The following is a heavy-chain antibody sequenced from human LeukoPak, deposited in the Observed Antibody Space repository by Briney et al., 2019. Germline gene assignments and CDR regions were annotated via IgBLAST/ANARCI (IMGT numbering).Heavy chain of an antibody. J-gene: IGHJ4*02. CDR1: GYIFTGHY. CDR3: TRDINWNYGY. V-gene: IGHV1-2*02. D-gene: IGHD1-7*01. Sequence: ASVKVSCKASGYIFTGHYMHWVRQAPGQGLEWMGWINPNSGDTNYAQKFQGRVTMTRDTSISTAYMELSRLTSDDTAVYYCTRDINWNYGYWGQGTLVTVSS. CDR2: INPNSGDT.